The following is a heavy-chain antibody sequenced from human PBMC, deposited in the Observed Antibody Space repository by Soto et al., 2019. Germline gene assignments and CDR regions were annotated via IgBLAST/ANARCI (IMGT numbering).Heavy chain of an antibody. Sequence: QVQLQQWGAGLLKPSETLSLTCAVYGGSFSGYYWSWIRQPTGKGLEWIGEINHSGSTNYNPSLKSRVTISVDTSKNQFSLKLSSVTAADTAVYYCARGDYGYYYYGMDVWGQGTTVTVSS. V-gene: IGHV4-34*01. CDR3: ARGDYGYYYYGMDV. CDR2: INHSGST. CDR1: GGSFSGYY. D-gene: IGHD4-17*01. J-gene: IGHJ6*02.